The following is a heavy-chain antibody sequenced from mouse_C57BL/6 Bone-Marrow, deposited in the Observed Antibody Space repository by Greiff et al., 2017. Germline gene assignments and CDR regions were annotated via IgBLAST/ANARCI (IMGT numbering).Heavy chain of an antibody. D-gene: IGHD2-1*01. CDR3: ARRGNYRAWFAD. V-gene: IGHV1-63*01. CDR1: GYTFTNYW. J-gene: IGHJ3*01. Sequence: QVQLQQSGAELVRPGTSVKMSCKASGYTFTNYWIGWAKQRPGHGLEWIGAIYPGGGYTNYNEKFKGKATLTADKSSSTAYMQLSSLTSEDSAIYYCARRGNYRAWFADWGQGTLVTVSA. CDR2: IYPGGGYT.